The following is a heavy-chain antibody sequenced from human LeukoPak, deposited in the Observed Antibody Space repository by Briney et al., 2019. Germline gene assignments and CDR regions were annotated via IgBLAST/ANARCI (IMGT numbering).Heavy chain of an antibody. D-gene: IGHD1-26*01. V-gene: IGHV3-30*04. CDR1: GFTFSSYA. Sequence: PGGSLRLSCAASGFTFSSYAMHWVRQAPGKGLEWVAVISYDGSNKYYADSVKGRFTISRDNSKNTLYLQMNSLRAEDTAVYYCAGAGPGELLGYYYYYMDVWGKGTTVTVSS. CDR2: ISYDGSNK. J-gene: IGHJ6*03. CDR3: AGAGPGELLGYYYYYMDV.